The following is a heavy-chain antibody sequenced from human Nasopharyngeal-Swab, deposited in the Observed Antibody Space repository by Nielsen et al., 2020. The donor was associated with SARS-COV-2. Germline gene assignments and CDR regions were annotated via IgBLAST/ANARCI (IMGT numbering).Heavy chain of an antibody. J-gene: IGHJ4*02. D-gene: IGHD6-13*01. CDR1: GFTFSSFG. CDR2: IAHDASNE. Sequence: GGSLRLSCAASGFTFSSFGMHWVRQAPGKGLEWVAFIAHDASNEYYGDSVKGRFTISRDNAKNTLYLQMNTLRAEDTAVYYCARSSSWALEYWGQGTPVTVSA. V-gene: IGHV3-30*03. CDR3: ARSSSWALEY.